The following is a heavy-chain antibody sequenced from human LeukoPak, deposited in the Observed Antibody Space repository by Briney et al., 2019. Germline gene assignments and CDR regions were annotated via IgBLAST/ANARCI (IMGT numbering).Heavy chain of an antibody. D-gene: IGHD1-26*01. CDR2: IYYSGTT. Sequence: SETLSLTCTVSGGSISSSTYYWGWIRQPPGKGLEWIGTIYYSGTTYYNPSHKSRVTISIDTSTNQSSLKLNSVTAADTAVYYCASLQNIVGATPLPDYWGQRTLVTVSS. V-gene: IGHV4-39*07. J-gene: IGHJ4*02. CDR1: GGSISSSTYY. CDR3: ASLQNIVGATPLPDY.